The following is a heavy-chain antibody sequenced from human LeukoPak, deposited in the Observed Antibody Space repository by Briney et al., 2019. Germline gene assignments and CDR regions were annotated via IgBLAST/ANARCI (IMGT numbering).Heavy chain of an antibody. Sequence: PGGSLRLSCAASGFTFSSCGMHWVRQAPGKGLEWVALISNDGSNKYYVDSVKGRFTISRDNSKNTLYLQMNSLRAEDTAVYYCAKDRVMTLKSWYYGMDVWGQGTTVTVSS. CDR2: ISNDGSNK. J-gene: IGHJ6*02. D-gene: IGHD3-10*01. CDR3: AKDRVMTLKSWYYGMDV. CDR1: GFTFSSCG. V-gene: IGHV3-30*18.